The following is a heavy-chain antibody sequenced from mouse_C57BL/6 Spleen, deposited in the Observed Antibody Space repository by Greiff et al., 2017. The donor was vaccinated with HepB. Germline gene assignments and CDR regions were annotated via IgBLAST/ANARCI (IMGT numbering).Heavy chain of an antibody. CDR1: GYTFTSYW. J-gene: IGHJ4*01. CDR2: IDPNSGGT. CDR3: ARRGAYDGYPTGQDAMDY. D-gene: IGHD2-3*01. V-gene: IGHV1-72*01. Sequence: VQLQQPGAELVKPGASVKLSCKASGYTFTSYWMHWVKQRPGRGLEWIGRIDPNSGGTKYNEKFKSKATLTVDKPSSTAYMQLSSLTSEDSAVYYGARRGAYDGYPTGQDAMDYWGQGTSVTVSS.